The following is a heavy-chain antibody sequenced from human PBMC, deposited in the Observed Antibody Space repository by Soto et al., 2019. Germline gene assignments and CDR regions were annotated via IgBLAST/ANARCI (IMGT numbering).Heavy chain of an antibody. CDR1: GGSFSGYY. CDR3: ARGRALRYFDWLPPPYYFDY. J-gene: IGHJ4*02. CDR2: INHSGST. V-gene: IGHV4-34*01. D-gene: IGHD3-9*01. Sequence: SETLSLTCAVYGGSFSGYYWSWIRQPPGKGLEWIGEINHSGSTNYNPSLKSRVTISVDTSKNQFSLKLSSVTAADTAVYYCARGRALRYFDWLPPPYYFDYWGQGTLVTVSS.